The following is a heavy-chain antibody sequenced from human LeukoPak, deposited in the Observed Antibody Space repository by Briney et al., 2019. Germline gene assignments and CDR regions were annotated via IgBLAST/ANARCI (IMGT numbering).Heavy chain of an antibody. Sequence: GGSLRLSCEASGFIFSSAWMTWVRQAPGKGLEWVGHIKNKTNGGTTDYAAPVKGRFSISRDDSKKTLYLQTNRLRTEDTAVYYCARGLCTSTSCYQGPFDFWGQGMLVTVSS. D-gene: IGHD2-2*01. V-gene: IGHV3-15*01. J-gene: IGHJ4*02. CDR3: ARGLCTSTSCYQGPFDF. CDR1: GFIFSSAW. CDR2: IKNKTNGGTT.